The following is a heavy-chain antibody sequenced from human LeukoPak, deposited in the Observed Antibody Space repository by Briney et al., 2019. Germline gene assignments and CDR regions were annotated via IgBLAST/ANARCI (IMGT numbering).Heavy chain of an antibody. J-gene: IGHJ4*02. Sequence: SETLSLTCAVSGGSISSSNWWSWVRQPPGKGLEWIGEIYHSGSTNYNPSLKSRVAISVDTSKNQFSLKLSSVTAADTAVYYCARVTVLRYFDWLLSKSNSGNYFDYWGQGALVTVSS. CDR1: GGSISSSNW. CDR3: ARVTVLRYFDWLLSKSNSGNYFDY. CDR2: IYHSGST. D-gene: IGHD3-9*01. V-gene: IGHV4-4*02.